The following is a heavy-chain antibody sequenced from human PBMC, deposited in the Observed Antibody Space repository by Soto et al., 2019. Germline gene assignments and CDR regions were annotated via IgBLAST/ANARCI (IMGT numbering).Heavy chain of an antibody. Sequence: GGSLRLSCAASGFTFSSYAMSWVRQAPGKGLEWVSAISGSGGSTYYADSVKGRFTISRDNSKNTLYLQMNSLRAEDTAVYYCAKDFGVPLGRRLLYWYFDLWGRGTLVTVSS. V-gene: IGHV3-23*01. CDR1: GFTFSSYA. CDR2: ISGSGGST. D-gene: IGHD3-10*01. CDR3: AKDFGVPLGRRLLYWYFDL. J-gene: IGHJ2*01.